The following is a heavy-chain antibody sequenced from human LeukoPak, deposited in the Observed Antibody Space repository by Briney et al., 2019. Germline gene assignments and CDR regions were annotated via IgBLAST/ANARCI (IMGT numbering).Heavy chain of an antibody. J-gene: IGHJ5*02. Sequence: SETLSLTCTVSGGSISSYYWSWIRQPPGKGLEWIGHIYGSGSTNYNPSLKSRVTLSVDTSKNQFSLKLSSVTAADTAAYYCAREGTSGTHLNWFDPWGQGTLVTVSS. CDR3: AREGTSGTHLNWFDP. V-gene: IGHV4-59*01. D-gene: IGHD1-1*01. CDR1: GGSISSYY. CDR2: IYGSGST.